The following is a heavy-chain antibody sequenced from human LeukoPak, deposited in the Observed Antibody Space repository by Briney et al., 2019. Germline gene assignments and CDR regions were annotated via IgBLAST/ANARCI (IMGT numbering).Heavy chain of an antibody. CDR1: GFTFSSYW. J-gene: IGHJ4*02. CDR2: INSDGSSI. V-gene: IGHV3-74*03. Sequence: GGSLRLSCAASGFTFSSYWMPWVRQAPGKGLVWVSRINSDGSSITYADSVKGRFTISRDNAKNTLFLQMNSLRVEDTAVYYCAREGRVSGYDFDCWGQGTLVTVSS. CDR3: AREGRVSGYDFDC. D-gene: IGHD5-12*01.